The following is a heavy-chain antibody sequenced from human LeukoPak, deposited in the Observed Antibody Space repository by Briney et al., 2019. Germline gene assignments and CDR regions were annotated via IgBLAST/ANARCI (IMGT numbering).Heavy chain of an antibody. CDR3: AKDYHYDFWSGYYLGNYYFDY. CDR2: LRYDGSNK. D-gene: IGHD3-3*01. V-gene: IGHV3-30*02. CDR1: GFTFSSYG. Sequence: GGSLGLSCAASGFTFSSYGMHWVRQAPGKGLEWVAFLRYDGSNKYYADSVKGRFTISRDNSKNTLYLQMNSLRAEDTAVYYCAKDYHYDFWSGYYLGNYYFDYWGQGTLVTVSS. J-gene: IGHJ4*02.